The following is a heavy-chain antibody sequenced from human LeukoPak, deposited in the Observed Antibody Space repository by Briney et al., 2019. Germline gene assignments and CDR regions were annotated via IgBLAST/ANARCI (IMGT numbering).Heavy chain of an antibody. V-gene: IGHV4-34*01. D-gene: IGHD3-22*01. CDR1: GGSFSGYY. CDR2: INHSGST. J-gene: IGHJ4*02. Sequence: KSSETLSLTCAVYGGSFSGYYWSWIRQPPGKGLEWIGEINHSGSTNYNPSLKSRVTISVDTSKNQFSLKLSSVTAADTAVYYCASGRYYYDSSGYYSFDYWGQGTLVTVPS. CDR3: ASGRYYYDSSGYYSFDY.